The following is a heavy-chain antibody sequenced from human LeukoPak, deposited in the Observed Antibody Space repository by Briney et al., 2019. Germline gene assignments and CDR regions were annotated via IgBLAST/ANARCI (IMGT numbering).Heavy chain of an antibody. V-gene: IGHV4-39*07. CDR1: GGSISSSSYY. Sequence: SETLSLTCTVSGGSISSSSYYWGWIRQPPGKGLEWIGSIYYSGSTYYNLSLKSRVTISVDTSKNQFSLKLSSVTAADTAVYYCARDSGGNRYFDLWGRGTLVTVSS. CDR2: IYYSGST. J-gene: IGHJ2*01. D-gene: IGHD2-15*01. CDR3: ARDSGGNRYFDL.